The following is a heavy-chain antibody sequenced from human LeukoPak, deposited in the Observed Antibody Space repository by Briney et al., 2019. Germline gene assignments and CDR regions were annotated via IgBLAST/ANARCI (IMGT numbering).Heavy chain of an antibody. J-gene: IGHJ4*02. CDR2: ISGSGGST. D-gene: IGHD2-2*01. CDR3: ARDAEYCSSTSCYSRNFDS. V-gene: IGHV3-23*01. Sequence: PGGSLRLSCAASGFTFSSYAMSWVRQAPGKGLEWVSAISGSGGSTYYADSVKGRFTISRDNAKNSLYLQMNSLRAEDTAVYYCARDAEYCSSTSCYSRNFDSWGQGTLVTVSS. CDR1: GFTFSSYA.